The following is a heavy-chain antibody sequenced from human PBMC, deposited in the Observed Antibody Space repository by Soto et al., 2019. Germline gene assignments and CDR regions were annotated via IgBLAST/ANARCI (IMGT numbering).Heavy chain of an antibody. CDR3: ARQNSGTYSDWFDP. CDR1: GFSFSDTW. D-gene: IGHD1-26*01. J-gene: IGHJ5*02. CDR2: IYPEDSDT. Sequence: EVQLVQSGAEVKKPGESLKISCMGSGFSFSDTWIAWVRQMPGEGLEWMGIIYPEDSDTRYSPSFQGQVTMSVDKTNNTAYLQWRSLKASDTGMYFWARQNSGTYSDWFDPWGQGTLVIVSS. V-gene: IGHV5-51*03.